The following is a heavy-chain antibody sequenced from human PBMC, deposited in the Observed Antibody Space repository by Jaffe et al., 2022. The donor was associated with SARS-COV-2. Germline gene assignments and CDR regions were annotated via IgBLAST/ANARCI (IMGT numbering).Heavy chain of an antibody. CDR1: GFTFSSYA. CDR2: ISYDGSNK. D-gene: IGHD2-15*01. V-gene: IGHV3-30-3*01. J-gene: IGHJ6*02. Sequence: QVQLVESGGGVVQPGRSLRLSCAASGFTFSSYAMHWVRQAPGKGLEWVAVISYDGSNKYYADSVKGRFTISRDNSKNTLYLQMNSLRAEDTAVYYCARARGYCSGGSCIPEDYYGMDVWGQGTTVTVSS. CDR3: ARARGYCSGGSCIPEDYYGMDV.